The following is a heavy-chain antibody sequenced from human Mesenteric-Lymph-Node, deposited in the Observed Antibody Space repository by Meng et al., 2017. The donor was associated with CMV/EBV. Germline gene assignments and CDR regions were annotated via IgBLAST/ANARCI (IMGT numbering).Heavy chain of an antibody. CDR3: ARDSSGWNFDY. CDR2: ISSRGSTI. CDR1: GFTFSDYY. Sequence: GGSLRLSCAASGFTFSDYYMNWIRQAPGKGLEWVSFISSRGSTIHYADSVKGRFTISRDNAKNSLNLQMNSLRVEDTAVYYCARDSSGWNFDYWGQGTRVTVSS. V-gene: IGHV3-11*04. D-gene: IGHD6-19*01. J-gene: IGHJ4*02.